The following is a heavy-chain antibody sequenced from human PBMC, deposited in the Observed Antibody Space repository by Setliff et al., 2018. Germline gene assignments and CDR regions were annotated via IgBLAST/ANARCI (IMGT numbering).Heavy chain of an antibody. CDR3: ARASVVHAIAVGY. CDR1: GDSISSRPFY. J-gene: IGHJ4*02. V-gene: IGHV4-61*09. D-gene: IGHD2-15*01. CDR2: IYTSWST. Sequence: SETLSLTCTVSGDSISSRPFYWGWFRQPAGKELEWIGQIYTSWSTIYNPSLKSRVTILLDTSKNQFSLKLRSVTAADTAVHYCARASVVHAIAVGYWGQGTLVTVSS.